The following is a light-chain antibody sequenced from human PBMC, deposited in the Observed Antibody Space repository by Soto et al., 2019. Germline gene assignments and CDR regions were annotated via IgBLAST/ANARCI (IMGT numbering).Light chain of an antibody. Sequence: QSLLTQPASLSGSPGQSITISCTGTRRDVGGYNYVSWYQQYPGKSPKLLIYEVTHRPSGVSNRFSGSESGNTASLTISGLQAEDEADYYCSSYTISNTLPFVFGTGTKVTVL. V-gene: IGLV2-14*01. CDR1: RRDVGGYNY. CDR2: EVT. J-gene: IGLJ1*01. CDR3: SSYTISNTLPFV.